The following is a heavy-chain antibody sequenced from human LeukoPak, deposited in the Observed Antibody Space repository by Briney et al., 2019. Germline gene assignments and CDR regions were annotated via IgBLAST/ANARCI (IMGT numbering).Heavy chain of an antibody. CDR3: AKSCSRFLEWLSPTEYYFDY. Sequence: GGSLRLSCAASGFTFSSYGMHWVRQAPGKGLEWVAVIWYDGSNKYYADSVKGRFTISRDNSKNTLYLQMNSLRAEDTAVYYCAKSCSRFLEWLSPTEYYFDYWGQGTLVTVSS. CDR2: IWYDGSNK. CDR1: GFTFSSYG. V-gene: IGHV3-33*06. J-gene: IGHJ4*02. D-gene: IGHD3-3*01.